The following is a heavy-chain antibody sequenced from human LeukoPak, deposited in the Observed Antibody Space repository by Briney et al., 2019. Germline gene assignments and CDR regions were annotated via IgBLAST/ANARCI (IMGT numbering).Heavy chain of an antibody. Sequence: GGSLRLSCAASGFTFSTYAMSWVRQAPGKGLEWVSAISGSGGSTYYADSVKGRFTISRDNSKNTLYLQMNSLRAEDTAVYYCAKDRPKYSYGPYYFDYWGQGTLVTVSS. CDR2: ISGSGGST. D-gene: IGHD5-18*01. V-gene: IGHV3-23*01. CDR1: GFTFSTYA. CDR3: AKDRPKYSYGPYYFDY. J-gene: IGHJ4*02.